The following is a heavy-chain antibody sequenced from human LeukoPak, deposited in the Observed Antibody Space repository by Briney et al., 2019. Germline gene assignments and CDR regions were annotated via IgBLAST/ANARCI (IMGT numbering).Heavy chain of an antibody. D-gene: IGHD3-3*01. V-gene: IGHV3-23*01. CDR2: ITRSGGST. CDR1: GFTFSSYA. CDR3: AKDLSYDFWSGYLDY. Sequence: GGSLRLSCAASGFTFSSYAMSWVRQAPGKGLEWVSAITRSGGSTYYADSEKGRFTISRDNSKNTLYLQMNSLTAEDTAVYYCAKDLSYDFWSGYLDYWGQGTLVTVSS. J-gene: IGHJ4*02.